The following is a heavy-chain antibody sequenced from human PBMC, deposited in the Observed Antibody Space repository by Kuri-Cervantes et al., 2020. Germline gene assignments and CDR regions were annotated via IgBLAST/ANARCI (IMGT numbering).Heavy chain of an antibody. V-gene: IGHV1-8*01. CDR2: MNPSSGNT. J-gene: IGHJ3*01. CDR3: ARVRSTTRMDARGAFDL. CDR1: GYTFTSYD. Sequence: ASVNVSCKASGYTFTSYDINWVRQATGQGLEWMGWMNPSSGNTGYAQKFQGRVTMTRNTSISTAYMELSSLRSEDTAVYYCARVRSTTRMDARGAFDLWGQGTGVTVSS. D-gene: IGHD2-2*01.